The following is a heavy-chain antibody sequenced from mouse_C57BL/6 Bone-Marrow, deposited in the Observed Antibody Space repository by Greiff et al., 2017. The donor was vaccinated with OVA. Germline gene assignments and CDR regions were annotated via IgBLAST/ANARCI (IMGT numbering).Heavy chain of an antibody. CDR3: ARKMGAWFAY. V-gene: IGHV1-26*01. Sequence: EVQVVESGPELVKPGASVKISCKASGYTFTDYYMNWVKQSHGKSLEWIGDINPNNGGTSYNQKFKGKATLTVDKSSSTAYMELRSLTSEDSAVYYCARKMGAWFAYWGQGTLVTVSA. J-gene: IGHJ3*01. CDR1: GYTFTDYY. CDR2: INPNNGGT. D-gene: IGHD2-3*01.